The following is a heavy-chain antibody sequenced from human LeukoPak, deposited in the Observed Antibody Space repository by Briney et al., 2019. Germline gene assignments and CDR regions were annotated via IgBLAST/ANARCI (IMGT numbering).Heavy chain of an antibody. Sequence: GSLRLSCAASGFIVSNNYMNWVRQAPGKGLEWVSVIYSGGSTYYADSVKGRFTISRDNSKNTVDLQMNDLRGEDTAVYYCARSWDARLNFDYWGQGTLVTVSS. CDR2: IYSGGST. CDR1: GFIVSNNY. V-gene: IGHV3-66*02. CDR3: ARSWDARLNFDY. J-gene: IGHJ4*02. D-gene: IGHD1-26*01.